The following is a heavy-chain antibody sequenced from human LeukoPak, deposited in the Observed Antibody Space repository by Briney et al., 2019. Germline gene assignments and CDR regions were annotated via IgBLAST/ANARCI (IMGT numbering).Heavy chain of an antibody. J-gene: IGHJ3*02. CDR3: ARDGVAAVDAFDI. CDR1: GGSFSGYY. D-gene: IGHD2-2*01. V-gene: IGHV4-34*01. CDR2: INHSGST. Sequence: SETLSLTCAVYGGSFSGYYWSWIRQPPGKGLEWIGEINHSGSTNYNPSLKSRVTISVDTSKNQFSLKLSSVTAADTAVYYCARDGVAAVDAFDIWGQGTMVTVSS.